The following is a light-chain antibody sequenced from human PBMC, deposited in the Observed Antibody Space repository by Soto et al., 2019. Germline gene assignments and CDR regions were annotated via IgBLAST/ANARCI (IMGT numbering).Light chain of an antibody. CDR3: QQLNSYPLT. CDR2: AAS. J-gene: IGKJ4*02. Sequence: DIQLTQSPSFLSSSVGDRVTISCRASQGISIHLAWYQQKPGKAPKLLIYAASTLESGDPSRLSRSGSGTELTLTISSLQPEDFATYSCQQLNSYPLTFGGGTKVEIK. V-gene: IGKV1-9*01. CDR1: QGISIH.